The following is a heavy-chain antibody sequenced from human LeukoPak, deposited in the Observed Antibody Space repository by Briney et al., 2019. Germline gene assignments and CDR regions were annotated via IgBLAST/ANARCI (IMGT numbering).Heavy chain of an antibody. Sequence: ASVKLSCKASGYTFTGYYMHWVRQAPGQGLEWMGWINPNSGGTNYAQKFQGRVTMTRDTSISTAYMELSRLRSDDTAVYYCARYNGDLYYYYGMDVWGQGTTVTVSS. CDR2: INPNSGGT. V-gene: IGHV1-2*02. CDR3: ARYNGDLYYYYGMDV. J-gene: IGHJ6*02. D-gene: IGHD4-17*01. CDR1: GYTFTGYY.